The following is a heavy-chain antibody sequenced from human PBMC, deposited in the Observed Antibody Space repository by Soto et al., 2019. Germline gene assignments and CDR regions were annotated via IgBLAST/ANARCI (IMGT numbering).Heavy chain of an antibody. CDR1: GYTLTELS. CDR3: ATEAGSCYWNMWCYFDY. J-gene: IGHJ4*02. V-gene: IGHV1-24*01. D-gene: IGHD2-15*01. Sequence: ASVKVSCKVSGYTLTELSMHWVRQAPGKGLEWMGGFDPEDGETIYAQKFQGRVTMTEDTSTDTAYMELSSLRSEDTAVYYCATEAGSCYWNMWCYFDYWGQGTLVTVSS. CDR2: FDPEDGET.